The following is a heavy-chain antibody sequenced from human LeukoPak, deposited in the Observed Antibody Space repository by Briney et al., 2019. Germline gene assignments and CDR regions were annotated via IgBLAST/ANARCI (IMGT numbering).Heavy chain of an antibody. CDR2: IYHSGST. CDR3: ARRGGYYFNWFDT. J-gene: IGHJ5*02. Sequence: SETLSLTCTVSGYSISSGYYWGWIRQPPGKGLEWIGSIYHSGSTYYNPSLKSRVTISVDTSKNQWSLKLSSVTAADTAVYYCARRGGYYFNWFDTWGRGTLVTVSS. D-gene: IGHD3-22*01. CDR1: GYSISSGYY. V-gene: IGHV4-38-2*02.